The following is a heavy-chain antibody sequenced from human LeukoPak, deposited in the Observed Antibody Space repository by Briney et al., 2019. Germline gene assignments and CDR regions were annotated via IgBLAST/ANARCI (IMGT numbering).Heavy chain of an antibody. D-gene: IGHD6-19*01. V-gene: IGHV3-30-3*01. CDR2: MSYDGSNK. J-gene: IGHJ4*02. CDR3: ARVYSSGWSLPFDY. Sequence: GRSLRLSCAASGFTFSTYSMHWVRQAPGKGLEWVAVMSYDGSNKYYADSVKGRFTISRDNSKNTLYLQMNSLRAEDTAVYYCARVYSSGWSLPFDYWGQGTLVTVSS. CDR1: GFTFSTYS.